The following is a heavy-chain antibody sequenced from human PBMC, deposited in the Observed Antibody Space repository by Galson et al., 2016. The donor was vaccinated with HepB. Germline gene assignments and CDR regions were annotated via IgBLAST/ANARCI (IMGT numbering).Heavy chain of an antibody. Sequence: SLRLSCAASGFTFSSYAMSWVRQAPGKGLEWVSAISGSGGSTDYADSVKGRFTISRDNPKNTLYLQMNSLRAEDTAVYYCAKDEDVVVVVAGYFDYWGQGTLVTVSS. CDR3: AKDEDVVVVVAGYFDY. J-gene: IGHJ4*02. D-gene: IGHD2-15*01. CDR1: GFTFSSYA. CDR2: ISGSGGST. V-gene: IGHV3-23*01.